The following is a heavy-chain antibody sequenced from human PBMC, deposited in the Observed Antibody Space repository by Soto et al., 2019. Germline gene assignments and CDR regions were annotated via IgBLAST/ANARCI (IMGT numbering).Heavy chain of an antibody. CDR3: AREVRESYDYVWGSYREVLYYFDY. V-gene: IGHV3-33*01. D-gene: IGHD3-16*02. CDR1: GFTFSSYG. CDR2: IWYDGSNK. J-gene: IGHJ4*02. Sequence: GGSLRLSCAASGFTFSSYGMHWVRQAPGKGLEWVAVIWYDGSNKYYADSVKGRFTISRGNSKNTLYLQMNSLRAEDTAVYYCAREVRESYDYVWGSYREVLYYFDYWGQGTLVTVSS.